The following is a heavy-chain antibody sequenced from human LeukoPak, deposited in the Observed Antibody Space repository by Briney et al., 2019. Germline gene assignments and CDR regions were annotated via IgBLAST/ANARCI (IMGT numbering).Heavy chain of an antibody. CDR2: IYNGGST. Sequence: PGGSLRLSCAASGFTFSSNYMRWVRQAPGKGLEGVSVIYNGGSTYYADSVTGRFTISRDNSKTTLYLQMNSLRAEDTAVYYCARAGIRRAFDYWGQGTLVTVSS. D-gene: IGHD1-14*01. V-gene: IGHV3-53*01. CDR1: GFTFSSNY. J-gene: IGHJ4*02. CDR3: ARAGIRRAFDY.